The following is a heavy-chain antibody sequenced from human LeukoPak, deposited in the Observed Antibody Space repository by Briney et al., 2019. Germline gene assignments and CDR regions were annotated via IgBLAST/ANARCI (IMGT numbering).Heavy chain of an antibody. D-gene: IGHD6-13*01. Sequence: PGGSLRPSCAASGFTFSSYEMNWVRQAPGKGLEWVSYISSSGSTIYYADSVKGRFTISRDNAKNSLYLQMNSLRAEDTAVYYCAREYRYLIAATHFDYWGQGTLVTVSS. CDR1: GFTFSSYE. CDR3: AREYRYLIAATHFDY. V-gene: IGHV3-48*03. J-gene: IGHJ4*02. CDR2: ISSSGSTI.